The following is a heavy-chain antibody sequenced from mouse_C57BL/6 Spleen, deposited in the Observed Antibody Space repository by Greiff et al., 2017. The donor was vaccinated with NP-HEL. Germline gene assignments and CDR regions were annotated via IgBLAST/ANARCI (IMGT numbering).Heavy chain of an antibody. J-gene: IGHJ1*03. CDR1: GYTFTDYY. D-gene: IGHD2-5*01. Sequence: EVQLQQSGPELVKPGASVKISCKASGYTFTDYYMNWVKQSHGKSLEWIGDINPNNGGTSYNQKFKGKATLTVDKSSSTAYMELRSLTSEDSAVYYCARGSNYWYFDVWGIGTTVTVSS. V-gene: IGHV1-26*01. CDR2: INPNNGGT. CDR3: ARGSNYWYFDV.